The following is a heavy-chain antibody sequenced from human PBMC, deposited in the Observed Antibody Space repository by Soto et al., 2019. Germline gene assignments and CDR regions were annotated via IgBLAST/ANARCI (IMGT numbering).Heavy chain of an antibody. CDR2: IYYSGST. V-gene: IGHV4-39*07. CDR1: GGSISSSSYY. D-gene: IGHD2-2*01. CDR3: ARGLGGIVVVPAARTNFDY. J-gene: IGHJ4*02. Sequence: SETLSLTCTVSGGSISSSSYYWGWIRQPPGKGLEWIGSIYYSGSTYYNPSLKSRVTISVDTSKNQFSLKLSSVTAADTAVYYCARGLGGIVVVPAARTNFDYWGQGTLVTVSS.